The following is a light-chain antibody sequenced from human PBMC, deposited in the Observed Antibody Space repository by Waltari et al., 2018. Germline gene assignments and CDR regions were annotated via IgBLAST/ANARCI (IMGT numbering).Light chain of an antibody. J-gene: IGLJ2*01. CDR2: DVS. CDR1: SSDIGGYNY. V-gene: IGLV2-14*03. Sequence: QSALTQPASVSGSPGQSLTISCTGTSSDIGGYNYVSWYQQLPGRAPKLIIYDVSNRPSGVSNRFSGSKSGNTASLTISGLQGEDEADYYCSSYVSSSTLELFGGGTSLAVL. CDR3: SSYVSSSTLEL.